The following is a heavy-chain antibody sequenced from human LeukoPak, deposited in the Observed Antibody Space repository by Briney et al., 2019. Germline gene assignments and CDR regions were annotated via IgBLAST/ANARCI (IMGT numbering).Heavy chain of an antibody. D-gene: IGHD3-9*01. V-gene: IGHV3-7*01. Sequence: GGSLRLPCAASGFSFTTYWMSWVRQAPGKGLEWVATIKLDGSEKYYVDSVKGRFTISRDNAKNSLYLQINSLRAEDTAVYYCARDRSDILTGYNDAFDIWGQGTTVTVSS. CDR2: IKLDGSEK. CDR1: GFSFTTYW. CDR3: ARDRSDILTGYNDAFDI. J-gene: IGHJ3*02.